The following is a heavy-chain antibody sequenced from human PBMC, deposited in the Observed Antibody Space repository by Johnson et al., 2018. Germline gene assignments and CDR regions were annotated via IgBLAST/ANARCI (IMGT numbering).Heavy chain of an antibody. Sequence: EVQLLESGGGLVQPGGSLRLSCAASGFTVSSNYMSWVRPAPGKGLEWVSVIYSGGSTYYAASVKGRFTICRDNSKKTLYLQMNSLRAEDTAGYYCAREHITIFGVVKPYYYYYMDVWGKGTTVTVSS. D-gene: IGHD3-3*01. J-gene: IGHJ6*03. V-gene: IGHV3-66*02. CDR3: AREHITIFGVVKPYYYYYMDV. CDR2: IYSGGST. CDR1: GFTVSSNY.